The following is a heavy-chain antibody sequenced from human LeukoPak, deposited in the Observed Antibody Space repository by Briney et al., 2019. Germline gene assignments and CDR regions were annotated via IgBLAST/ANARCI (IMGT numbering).Heavy chain of an antibody. V-gene: IGHV2-5*02. CDR2: IYWDDDK. J-gene: IGHJ6*03. D-gene: IGHD6-13*01. CDR1: GFSLSTSGVG. Sequence: ESGPTLVNPTQTLTLTCTFSGFSLSTSGVGVGWIRQPPGKALEWLALIYWDDDKRYSPSLKSRLTITKDTSKNQVVLTMTNMDPVDTATYYCAHSRPEQQLVHLSYYYYYYMDVWGEGTTVTVSS. CDR3: AHSRPEQQLVHLSYYYYYYMDV.